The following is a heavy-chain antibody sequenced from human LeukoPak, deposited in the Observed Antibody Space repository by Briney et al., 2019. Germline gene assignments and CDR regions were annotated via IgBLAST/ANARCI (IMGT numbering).Heavy chain of an antibody. CDR3: ARVGPSYYDSSGNDAFDI. D-gene: IGHD3-22*01. J-gene: IGHJ3*02. CDR2: IYTSGST. Sequence: PSETLSLTCTVSGGSISSGSYYWSWIRQPAGKGLEWIGRIYTSGSTNYNPSLKSRVTMSVDTSKNQFSLKLSSVTAADTAVYYCARVGPSYYDSSGNDAFDIWGQGTMVTVSS. CDR1: GGSISSGSYY. V-gene: IGHV4-61*02.